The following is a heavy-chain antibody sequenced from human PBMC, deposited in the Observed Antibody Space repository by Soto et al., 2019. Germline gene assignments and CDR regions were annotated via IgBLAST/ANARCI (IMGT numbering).Heavy chain of an antibody. V-gene: IGHV4-34*01. CDR1: GGCFYGYY. CDR3: ARAGGSSWSTHRIDY. Sequence: KTSETLSLTCAVHGGCFYGYYRSCIRQPPGKGLEWIGEINHSGSTNYNPSLKSRVTISVDTSKNQFSLKLSSVTAADTAVYYCARAGGSSWSTHRIDYWGQGTLVTVSS. D-gene: IGHD6-13*01. CDR2: INHSGST. J-gene: IGHJ4*02.